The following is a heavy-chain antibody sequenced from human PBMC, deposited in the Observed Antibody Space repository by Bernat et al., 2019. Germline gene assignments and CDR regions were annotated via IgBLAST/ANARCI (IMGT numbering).Heavy chain of an antibody. D-gene: IGHD1-26*01. Sequence: EVQLVESGGGLVKPGGSLRLSCAASGFTFSNAWMSWVRQAPWKGLEWVGRIKSKTDGGTTDYAAPVKGRFTITRDDSKNTLYLQMNSLKTEDTAVYYYTTVGSGSCSEDYDYYGMDVWGQGTTVTVSS. CDR3: TTVGSGSCSEDYDYYGMDV. V-gene: IGHV3-15*01. CDR1: GFTFSNAW. J-gene: IGHJ6*02. CDR2: IKSKTDGGTT.